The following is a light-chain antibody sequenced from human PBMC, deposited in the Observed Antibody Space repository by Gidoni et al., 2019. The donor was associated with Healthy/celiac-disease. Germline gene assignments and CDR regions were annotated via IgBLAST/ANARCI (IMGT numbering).Light chain of an antibody. V-gene: IGLV3-21*03. Sequence: SYLLTQPPPVSVAPGKTARITCGGNNIGRKSVHWDQQKPVQAPVLVVEDDSDRPSGIPERFAGSNSGNTAALTISRVEAGDEADYYCQVWDSSSDHGVFGGGTKLT. J-gene: IGLJ2*01. CDR1: NIGRKS. CDR2: DDS. CDR3: QVWDSSSDHGV.